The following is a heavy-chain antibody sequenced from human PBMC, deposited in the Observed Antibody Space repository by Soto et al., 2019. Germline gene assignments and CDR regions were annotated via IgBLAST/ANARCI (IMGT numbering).Heavy chain of an antibody. V-gene: IGHV3-21*01. CDR1: GFTFSSYS. D-gene: IGHD2-15*01. CDR3: ARDISPVVAATQGMVY. CDR2: IISSSSYI. J-gene: IGHJ4*02. Sequence: EVQLVESGGGLVKPGGSLRLSCAASGFTFSSYSMNWVRQAPGKGLEWVSSIISSSSYIYYADSVKGRFTISRDNAKNSLYLQMNSLRAEDTAVYYCARDISPVVAATQGMVYWGQGTLVTVSS.